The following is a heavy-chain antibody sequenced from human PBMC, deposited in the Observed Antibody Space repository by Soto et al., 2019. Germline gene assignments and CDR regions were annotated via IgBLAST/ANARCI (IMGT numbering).Heavy chain of an antibody. V-gene: IGHV1-18*01. J-gene: IGHJ6*02. CDR2: ISAYNGNT. Sequence: ASVKVSFKASGYTFTSYGISWLRQAPGQGLEWMGWISAYNGNTNYAQKLQGRVTMTTDTSTSTAYMELRSLRSDDTAVYYCARVSGSWFGELLYYYYGMDVWGQGTTVTVSS. D-gene: IGHD3-10*01. CDR1: GYTFTSYG. CDR3: ARVSGSWFGELLYYYYGMDV.